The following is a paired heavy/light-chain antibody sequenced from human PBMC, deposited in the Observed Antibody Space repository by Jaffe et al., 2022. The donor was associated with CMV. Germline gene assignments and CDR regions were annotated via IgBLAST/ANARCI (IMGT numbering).Heavy chain of an antibody. V-gene: IGHV3-33*08. Sequence: QVQLVESGGGVVQPGRSLRLSCGASGFTFSYYAMYWVRQSPDKGREWVAFIWNDGSEKYYADSVKGRFTVSRDNSKNTLYLQMDSLRVEDTAVYYCARDPHREGYMDVWGKGTTVSVSS. CDR1: GFTFSYYA. CDR3: ARDPHREGYMDV. J-gene: IGHJ6*03. CDR2: IWNDGSEK.
Light chain of an antibody. V-gene: IGKV3-15*01. CDR3: QQSNDWPPEYT. CDR1: QSVGGK. Sequence: EIVMTQSPATLSVSPGERVTLSCRASQSVGGKLAWYQQKPGQAPSLLIYGASTRATGVPGRFSGSGSGTEFTLTISSLQSEDFAVYYCQQSNDWPPEYTFGQGTKLEIK. J-gene: IGKJ2*01. CDR2: GAS.